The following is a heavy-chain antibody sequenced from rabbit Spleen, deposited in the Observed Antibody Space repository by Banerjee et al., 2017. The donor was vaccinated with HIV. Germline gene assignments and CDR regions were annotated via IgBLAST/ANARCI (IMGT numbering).Heavy chain of an antibody. D-gene: IGHD1-1*01. Sequence: QEQLEESGGDLVKPGASLTLTCTASGFSFRSGHYMCWVRQAPGKGLEWIGCTNVANSNNAYASWAKGRFTISKTSSTTVTLQMTSLTAADTATYFCARDLTDVIGWNFAWWGQGTLVTVS. CDR1: GFSFRSGHY. CDR3: ARDLTDVIGWNFAW. CDR2: TNVANSNN. J-gene: IGHJ3*01. V-gene: IGHV1S45*01.